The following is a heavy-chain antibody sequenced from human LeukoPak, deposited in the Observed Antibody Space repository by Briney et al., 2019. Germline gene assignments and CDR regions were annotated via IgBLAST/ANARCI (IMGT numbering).Heavy chain of an antibody. CDR3: AKGVARGSGLYYYYGMDV. J-gene: IGHJ6*02. Sequence: GGSLRLSCAASGFTFSSYAMSWVRQAPGKGLEWVSAISSSGGSTYYADSVKGRFTISRDNSKNTLYLQMNSLRAGDTAVYYCAKGVARGSGLYYYYGMDVWGQGTTVTVSS. V-gene: IGHV3-23*01. CDR1: GFTFSSYA. D-gene: IGHD3-10*01. CDR2: ISSSGGST.